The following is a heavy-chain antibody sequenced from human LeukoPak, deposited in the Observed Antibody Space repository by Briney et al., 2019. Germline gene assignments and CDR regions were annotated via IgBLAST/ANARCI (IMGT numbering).Heavy chain of an antibody. J-gene: IGHJ4*02. CDR3: ARGRTIFGVVIIGYLLDY. V-gene: IGHV4-34*01. Sequence: SETLSLTCAVYGGPFSGYYWSWIRQPPGKGLEWIGEINHSGSTNYNPSLKSRVTISVDTSKNQFSLKLSSVTAADTAVYYCARGRTIFGVVIIGYLLDYWGQGTLVTVSS. D-gene: IGHD3-3*01. CDR1: GGPFSGYY. CDR2: INHSGST.